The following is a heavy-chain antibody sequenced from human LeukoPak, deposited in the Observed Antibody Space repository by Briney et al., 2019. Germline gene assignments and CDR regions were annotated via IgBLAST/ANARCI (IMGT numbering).Heavy chain of an antibody. CDR1: GYTFSNYA. CDR2: LNAGHGNT. Sequence: GASVKVSCKASGYTFSNYAMHWVRQAPGQRLEWMGWLNAGHGNTEYSQKFQGRVTITRDTSASTAYMELSRLRSDDTAVYYCARASLRYFDWSDYYGMDVWGQGTTVTVSS. V-gene: IGHV1-3*01. D-gene: IGHD3-9*01. CDR3: ARASLRYFDWSDYYGMDV. J-gene: IGHJ6*02.